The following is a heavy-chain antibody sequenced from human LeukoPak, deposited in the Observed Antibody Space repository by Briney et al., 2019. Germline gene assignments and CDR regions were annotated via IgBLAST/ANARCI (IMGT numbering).Heavy chain of an antibody. CDR1: GFTFSSYE. CDR2: IIGSGSTT. V-gene: IGHV3-48*03. D-gene: IGHD2-21*01. CDR3: VRDRGGAYSGDNLFDP. J-gene: IGHJ5*02. Sequence: PGGSLRLSCAASGFTFSSYEMNWVRQAPGKALEWLSYIIGSGSTTQYADSVRDRFTISRDNDKNAVYLQMNSLRADDTAIYYCVRDRGGAYSGDNLFDPWGQGTLVTVSS.